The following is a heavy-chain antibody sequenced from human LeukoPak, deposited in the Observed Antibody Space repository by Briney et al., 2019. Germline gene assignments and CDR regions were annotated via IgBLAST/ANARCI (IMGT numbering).Heavy chain of an antibody. D-gene: IGHD6-19*01. V-gene: IGHV1-46*01. CDR2: INPSGGTT. CDR3: ARPYSSGWYVLDY. J-gene: IGHJ4*02. CDR1: GYTFTSYY. Sequence: ASVKVSCKASGYTFTSYYMHWVRQAPGRGLEWMGVINPSGGTTTYAQKFQGRVTMTRDTSTSTVYMELSSLRSEDTAVYYCARPYSSGWYVLDYWGQGTLVTVSS.